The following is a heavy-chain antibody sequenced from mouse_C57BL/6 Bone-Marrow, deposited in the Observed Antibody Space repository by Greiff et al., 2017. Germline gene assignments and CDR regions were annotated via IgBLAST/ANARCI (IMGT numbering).Heavy chain of an antibody. CDR2: IWSGGST. V-gene: IGHV2-2*01. J-gene: IGHJ4*01. D-gene: IGHD2-1*01. CDR3: ASLMVKRAMDY. Sequence: VKVVESGPGLVQPSQSLSITCTVSGFSLTSYGVHWVRQSPGKGLEWLGVIWSGGSTDYNAAFISRLSISKDNSKSQVFFKMSSLQADDTAIYYCASLMVKRAMDYWGQGTSVTVSS. CDR1: GFSLTSYG.